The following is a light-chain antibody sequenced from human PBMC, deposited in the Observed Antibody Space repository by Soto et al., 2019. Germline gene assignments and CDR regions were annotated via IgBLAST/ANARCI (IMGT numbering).Light chain of an antibody. CDR3: SSYVGSSNVV. CDR2: EVN. J-gene: IGLJ2*01. Sequence: QSVLTQPPSASGSPGQSVTISCTGTSSDVGGYNYVSWYQQHPGKAPKLMIYEVNRRPSGVPDRFSGSKSGNTASLTVSGLQAADEANYYCSSYVGSSNVVFGGGTQLTVL. CDR1: SSDVGGYNY. V-gene: IGLV2-8*01.